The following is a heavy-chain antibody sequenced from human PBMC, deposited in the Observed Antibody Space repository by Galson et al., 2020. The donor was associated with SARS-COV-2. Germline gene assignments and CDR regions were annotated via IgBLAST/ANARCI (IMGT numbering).Heavy chain of an antibody. CDR1: GFTFSTYA. CDR2: ISYDGTTK. CDR3: TRTYYYESRGWDFDY. V-gene: IGHV3-30*01. D-gene: IGHD3-22*01. Sequence: GGSLRLSCAASGFTFSTYAMHWVRQAPGKGLEWVAVISYDGTTKYYADSVKGRFTISRDNSKNTLYLQMNSLRAEDTAVYYCTRTYYYESRGWDFDYWGQGTLVTVSP. J-gene: IGHJ4*02.